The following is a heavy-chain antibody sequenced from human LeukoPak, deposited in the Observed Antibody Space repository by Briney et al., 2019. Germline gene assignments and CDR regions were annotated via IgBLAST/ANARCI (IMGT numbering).Heavy chain of an antibody. Sequence: GGSLRLSCAASGFTFSDYYMSWIRQAPGKGLEWVSYISSSGSTIYYADSVKGRFTISRDNAKNSLYLQMNRLRAEDTAVYYCARVEFDYYDSSGPRAYYYGMDVWGQGTTVTVSS. J-gene: IGHJ6*02. CDR3: ARVEFDYYDSSGPRAYYYGMDV. CDR2: ISSSGSTI. D-gene: IGHD3-22*01. V-gene: IGHV3-11*01. CDR1: GFTFSDYY.